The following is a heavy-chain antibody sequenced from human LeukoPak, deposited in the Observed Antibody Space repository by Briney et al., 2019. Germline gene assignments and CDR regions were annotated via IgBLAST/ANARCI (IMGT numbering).Heavy chain of an antibody. CDR3: AREPGKTFHNAFDI. D-gene: IGHD2/OR15-2a*01. CDR2: IYYSGST. V-gene: IGHV4-39*07. Sequence: PSETLSLTCTVSGGSISSSSYYWGWIRQPPGKGLEWIGSIYYSGSTYYNPSLKSRVTISVDTSKNQFSLKLSSVIAADTAVYYCAREPGKTFHNAFDIWGQGTTVTVSS. CDR1: GGSISSSSYY. J-gene: IGHJ3*02.